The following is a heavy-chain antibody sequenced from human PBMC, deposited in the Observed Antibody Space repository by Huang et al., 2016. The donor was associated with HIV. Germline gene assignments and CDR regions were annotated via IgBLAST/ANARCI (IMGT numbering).Heavy chain of an antibody. Sequence: QVQLVESGGGVVQPGRSLRISCAASGFTVSSYGMHWVRQAAGKGLEWVAVKSYDGKTKYYAYSGKGRVSISRDNSKTTVYLQLNSLRVEDTAVYYCAKGGSAAAVLDFWGQGTLVTVSS. CDR2: KSYDGKTK. V-gene: IGHV3-30*18. D-gene: IGHD6-13*01. J-gene: IGHJ4*02. CDR3: AKGGSAAAVLDF. CDR1: GFTVSSYG.